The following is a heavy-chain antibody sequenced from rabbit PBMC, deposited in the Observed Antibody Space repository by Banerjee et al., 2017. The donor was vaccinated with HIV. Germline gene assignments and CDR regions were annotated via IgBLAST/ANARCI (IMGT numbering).Heavy chain of an antibody. CDR3: AREIGSSYYLTRLDL. CDR1: GFTLSSYL. Sequence: QSLEESGGDLVKPGASLTLTCKASGFTLSSYLICWVRQAPGKGLEWIACIDGDSSGSTYYASWAKGRLTVSKTSSTTVTLQVTSLTAADTATYFCAREIGSSYYLTRLDLWGPGTL. V-gene: IGHV1S40*01. J-gene: IGHJ3*01. CDR2: IDGDSSGST. D-gene: IGHD8-1*01.